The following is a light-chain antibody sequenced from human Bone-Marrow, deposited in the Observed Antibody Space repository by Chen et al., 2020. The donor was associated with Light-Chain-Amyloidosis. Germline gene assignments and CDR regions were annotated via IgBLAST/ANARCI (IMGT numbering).Light chain of an antibody. V-gene: IGKV1-39*01. CDR2: SAS. J-gene: IGKJ2*01. CDR1: ESIRNF. CDR3: QQSYRSPLIT. Sequence: DIHLTQSPPSLSASVGDTVTISCRASESIRNFLNWYQHRPGKAPRLLIYSASTLQSGVPSRFSCSRSGTDLTLPITDLQGEDVTTYYCQQSYRSPLITFRHGTKLEIK.